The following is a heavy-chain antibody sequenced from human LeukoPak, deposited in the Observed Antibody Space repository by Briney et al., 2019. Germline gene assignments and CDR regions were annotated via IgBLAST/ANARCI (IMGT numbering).Heavy chain of an antibody. CDR1: GFTFRSYA. Sequence: PGGSLRLSCAASGFTFRSYAMHWVRQAPGKGLEWVAVISYDGSNKYYADSVKGRFTISRDNSKNTLYLQMNSLGAEDTAVYYCARGSDSSDPNDAFDIWGQGTMVTVSS. J-gene: IGHJ3*02. CDR2: ISYDGSNK. D-gene: IGHD3-22*01. CDR3: ARGSDSSDPNDAFDI. V-gene: IGHV3-30-3*01.